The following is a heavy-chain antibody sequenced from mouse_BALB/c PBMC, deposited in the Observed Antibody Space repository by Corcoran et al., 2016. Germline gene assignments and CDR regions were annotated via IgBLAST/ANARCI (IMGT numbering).Heavy chain of an antibody. D-gene: IGHD2-1*01. CDR1: GYSFTGYT. CDR2: INPYNGGT. J-gene: IGHJ4*01. V-gene: IGHV1-18*01. Sequence: EVQLHQYEHEQVKPGASMKISCKASGYSFTGYTMNWVKQSHGKNLEWLGLINPYNGGTSYNQKFKGKATLTVDKSSSTAYMELLSLTSEDSAVSYCSRGRMCCGNYLYVMDYWGQGTSVTVSS. CDR3: SRGRMCCGNYLYVMDY.